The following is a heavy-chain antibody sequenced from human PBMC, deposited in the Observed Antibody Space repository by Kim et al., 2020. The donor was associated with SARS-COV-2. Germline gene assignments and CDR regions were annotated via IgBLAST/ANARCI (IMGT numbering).Heavy chain of an antibody. D-gene: IGHD5-18*01. CDR3: ARGLGYSYGFKYFQH. V-gene: IGHV4-34*01. Sequence: SETLSLTCAVYGGSFSGYYWSWIRQPPGKGLECIGEINHSGSTNYNPSLKSRVTVSVDTSKNQFSLKLSSVTAADTAVYYCARGLGYSYGFKYFQHWGQGTLVTVSS. CDR2: INHSGST. J-gene: IGHJ1*01. CDR1: GGSFSGYY.